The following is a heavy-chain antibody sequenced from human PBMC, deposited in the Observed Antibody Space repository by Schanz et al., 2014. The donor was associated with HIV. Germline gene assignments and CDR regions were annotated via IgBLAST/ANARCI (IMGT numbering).Heavy chain of an antibody. CDR2: ISPSNGDT. CDR1: GYGFTNYG. D-gene: IGHD5-12*01. V-gene: IGHV1-18*01. J-gene: IGHJ4*02. Sequence: QVQLVQSGTEVKTPGASVKVSCKTSGYGFTNYGVTWVRQAPGQGLAWMGWISPSNGDTKYTHWLQGRVTMTTDTSTSTAYMDLRSLRSDDTAVYYCARGAAEMATMTPWRYWGQGTLVTVSS. CDR3: ARGAAEMATMTPWRY.